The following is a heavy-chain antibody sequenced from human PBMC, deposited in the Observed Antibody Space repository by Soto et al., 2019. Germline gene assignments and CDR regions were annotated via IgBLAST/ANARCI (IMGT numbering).Heavy chain of an antibody. D-gene: IGHD2-2*01. CDR1: GYTFTSYG. V-gene: IGHV1-18*01. Sequence: ASVKVSCKASGYTFTSYGISWVRQAPGQGLEWIGWISAYNVNTNYAQKLQGRVTITADESTSTAYMELSSLRSDDTAVYYCAREDRDRETGLVPAAIDGMDVWGQGTTVTVSS. CDR2: ISAYNVNT. CDR3: AREDRDRETGLVPAAIDGMDV. J-gene: IGHJ6*02.